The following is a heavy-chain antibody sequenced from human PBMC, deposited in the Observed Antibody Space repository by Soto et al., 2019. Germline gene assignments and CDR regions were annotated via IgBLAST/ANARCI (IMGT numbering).Heavy chain of an antibody. D-gene: IGHD2-2*01. J-gene: IGHJ4*02. CDR2: IYYSGST. V-gene: IGHV4-59*01. Sequence: SETLSLTCTVSGGSISSCYWSWIRQPPGQGLEWIGYIYYSGSTYYNPSLKSRVTISVDKSKNQFSLQLNSVTGADTAVYYCARSSTAYCSGSTCYGRYSAYWGQGTLVTVSS. CDR3: ARSSTAYCSGSTCYGRYSAY. CDR1: GGSISSCY.